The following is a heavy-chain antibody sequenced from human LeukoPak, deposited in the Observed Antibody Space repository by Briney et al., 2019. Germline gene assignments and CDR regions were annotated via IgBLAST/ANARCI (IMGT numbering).Heavy chain of an antibody. V-gene: IGHV4-59*01. J-gene: IGHJ4*02. CDR1: GGSISSY. D-gene: IGHD6-19*01. CDR3: Y. Sequence: SETLSLTCTVSGGSISSYWSWIRQPPGKGLEWIGCIYYTGSTNYNPSLKSRVTISVDTSKNQFSLKLSYCATGRAYSSVDYWGQGTLVTVSS. CDR2: IYYTGST.